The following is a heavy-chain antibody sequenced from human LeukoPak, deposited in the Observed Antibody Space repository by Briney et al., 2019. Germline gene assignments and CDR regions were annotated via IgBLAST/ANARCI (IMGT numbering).Heavy chain of an antibody. CDR1: GYTFTGYY. CDR2: ISAYNGNT. Sequence: ASVKVSCKASGYTFTGYYMHWVRQAPGQGLEWMGWISAYNGNTNYAQKLQGRVTMTTDTSTSTAYMELRSLRSDDTAVYYCARVGRDSGYDISRYWGQGTLVTVSS. J-gene: IGHJ4*02. D-gene: IGHD5-12*01. CDR3: ARVGRDSGYDISRY. V-gene: IGHV1-18*04.